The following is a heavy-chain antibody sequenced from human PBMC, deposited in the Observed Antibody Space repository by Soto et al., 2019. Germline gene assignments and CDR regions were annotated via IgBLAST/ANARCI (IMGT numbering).Heavy chain of an antibody. V-gene: IGHV3-9*01. CDR3: AKDRIVGSGQDYAVDV. D-gene: IGHD3-3*01. CDR2: ISWNSDTI. Sequence: LRLSCAGSGFTFDEYAMYWVRQAPGKGLEWVSGISWNSDTIGYADSVKGRFSISRDNAKNSLFLQMNSLRVEDTAVYYCAKDRIVGSGQDYAVDVWGQGTTVTVSS. J-gene: IGHJ6*02. CDR1: GFTFDEYA.